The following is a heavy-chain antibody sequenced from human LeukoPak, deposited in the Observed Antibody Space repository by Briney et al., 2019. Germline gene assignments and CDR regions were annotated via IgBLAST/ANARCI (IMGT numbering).Heavy chain of an antibody. CDR1: GFTFSSYG. CDR3: ASSSSSLGY. CDR2: INHSGST. J-gene: IGHJ4*02. D-gene: IGHD6-6*01. Sequence: LRLSCAASGFTFSSYGMHWVRQAPGKGLEWIGEINHSGSTNYNPSLKSRVTISVDTSKNQFSLKLSSVTAADTAVYYCASSSSSLGYWGQGTLVTVSS. V-gene: IGHV4-34*01.